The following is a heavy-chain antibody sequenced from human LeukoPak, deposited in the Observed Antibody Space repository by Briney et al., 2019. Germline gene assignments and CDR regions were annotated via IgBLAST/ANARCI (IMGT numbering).Heavy chain of an antibody. D-gene: IGHD6-13*01. V-gene: IGHV3-30*04. CDR1: GFTFSSFA. J-gene: IGHJ5*02. CDR3: ASLSSGYSTTDWFDP. Sequence: GGSLRLSCAASGFTFSSFAMHWVRQAPGKGLEWVAVISYDGSNKYYADSVKGRFTISRDNSKNTLYLQMNSLRAEDTAVYYCASLSSGYSTTDWFDPWGQGTLVTVSS. CDR2: ISYDGSNK.